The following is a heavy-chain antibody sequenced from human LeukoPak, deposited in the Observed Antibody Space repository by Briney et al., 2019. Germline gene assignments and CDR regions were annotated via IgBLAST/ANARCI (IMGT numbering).Heavy chain of an antibody. CDR1: GGSISSYY. J-gene: IGHJ4*02. CDR3: ARVRSHCSGPEDFDY. D-gene: IGHD3-10*02. Sequence: TSETLSLTCTVAGGSISSYYWSWIRQPPGKGLEWIGYIYYSGSTKYTPSIKSRVTISVDTSKNQFSLKLSSVTAADTAVYYCARVRSHCSGPEDFDYWGQGTLVTVSS. V-gene: IGHV4-59*01. CDR2: IYYSGST.